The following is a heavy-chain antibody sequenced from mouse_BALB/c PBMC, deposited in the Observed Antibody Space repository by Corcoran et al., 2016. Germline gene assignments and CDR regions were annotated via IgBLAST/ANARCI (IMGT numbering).Heavy chain of an antibody. CDR3: ARHRSVYDAMDY. J-gene: IGHJ4*01. D-gene: IGHD2-14*01. Sequence: EVLLQQSGPELVKPGASVKIPCKASGYTFTDYNMEWVKQSHGKSLEWIGDINPNNGGTIYNQKFKGKATLTVDKSSSTAYMELRSPTSEDTADYYWARHRSVYDAMDYWGQGTSVTVSS. V-gene: IGHV1-18*01. CDR2: INPNNGGT. CDR1: GYTFTDYN.